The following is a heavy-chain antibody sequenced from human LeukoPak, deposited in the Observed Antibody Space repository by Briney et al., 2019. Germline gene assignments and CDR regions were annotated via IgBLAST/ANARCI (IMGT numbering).Heavy chain of an antibody. CDR3: ARGYSSGWYYFDY. J-gene: IGHJ4*02. Sequence: SETLSLTCTVSGGSISSGSYYWSWIRQPAGKGLEWIGRIYTSGSTNYNPSLKSRVTISVDASKNQFSLKLSSVTAADTAVYYCARGYSSGWYYFDYWGQGTLVTVSS. CDR2: IYTSGST. V-gene: IGHV4-61*02. D-gene: IGHD6-19*01. CDR1: GGSISSGSYY.